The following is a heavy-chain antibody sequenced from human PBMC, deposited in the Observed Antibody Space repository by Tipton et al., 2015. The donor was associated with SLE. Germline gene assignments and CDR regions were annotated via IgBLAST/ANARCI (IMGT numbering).Heavy chain of an antibody. CDR1: GFTFSSYG. CDR3: AKDGIHYDLDY. CDR2: ISYDGSNK. V-gene: IGHV3-30*18. D-gene: IGHD3-3*01. J-gene: IGHJ4*02. Sequence: SLRLSCAASGFTFSSYGMHWVRQAPGKGLEWVAVISYDGSNKYYADSVKGRFTISRDNSKNTLYLQMSSLRADDTAVYYCAKDGIHYDLDYWGQGTLVTVSS.